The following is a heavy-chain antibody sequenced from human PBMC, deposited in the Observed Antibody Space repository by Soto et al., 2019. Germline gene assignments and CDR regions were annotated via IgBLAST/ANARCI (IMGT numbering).Heavy chain of an antibody. Sequence: PVGSLTLSCAAAEVTFSSYAMHWVRQAPVKVLEWVAVISYDGSNKYYADSVKGRFTISRDNSKNTLYLQMNSLRAEDTAVYYCARDQGGRYYYDSSGYYTTGGYFDYWGQGTLVTVSS. CDR3: ARDQGGRYYYDSSGYYTTGGYFDY. J-gene: IGHJ4*02. V-gene: IGHV3-30-3*01. D-gene: IGHD3-22*01. CDR2: ISYDGSNK. CDR1: EVTFSSYA.